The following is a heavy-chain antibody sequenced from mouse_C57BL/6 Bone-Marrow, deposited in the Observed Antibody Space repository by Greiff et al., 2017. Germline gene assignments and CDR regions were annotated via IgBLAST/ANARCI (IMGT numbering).Heavy chain of an antibody. CDR1: GYTFTSYW. V-gene: IGHV1-64*01. Sequence: QVQLQQPGAELVKPGASVKLSCKASGYTFTSYWMHWVKQRPGQGLEWIGMIHPNSGSTNYNEKFKSKATLTVYKSSSTSYMQLSSLTSEDSAVYYCARGITTVVAPAYWGQGTLVTVSA. CDR2: IHPNSGST. CDR3: ARGITTVVAPAY. D-gene: IGHD1-1*01. J-gene: IGHJ3*01.